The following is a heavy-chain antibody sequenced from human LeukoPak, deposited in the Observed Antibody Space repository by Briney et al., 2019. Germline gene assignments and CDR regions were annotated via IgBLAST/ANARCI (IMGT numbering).Heavy chain of an antibody. Sequence: ASVKVSCKASGYTFTSYGISWVRQAPGQGLEWMGWINPNSGGTNYAQKFQGRVTMTRDTSISTAYMELSRLRSDGTAVYYCAREEVVVTAIPEIDYWGQGTLVTVSS. CDR1: GYTFTSYG. CDR3: AREEVVVTAIPEIDY. V-gene: IGHV1-2*02. CDR2: INPNSGGT. D-gene: IGHD2-21*02. J-gene: IGHJ4*02.